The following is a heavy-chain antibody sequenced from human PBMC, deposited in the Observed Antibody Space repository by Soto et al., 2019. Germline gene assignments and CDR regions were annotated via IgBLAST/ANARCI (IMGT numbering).Heavy chain of an antibody. CDR3: ARASGAYSGGSYYYYYYYGMDV. V-gene: IGHV4-30-4*01. Sequence: PSETLSLTCTVSGGSISSGDYYWSWIRQPPGKGLEWIGYIYYSGSTYYNPSPKSRVTISVDTSKNQFSLKLSSVTAADTAVYYCARASGAYSGGSYYYYYYYGMDVWGQGTTVTVSS. D-gene: IGHD2-15*01. J-gene: IGHJ6*02. CDR2: IYYSGST. CDR1: GGSISSGDYY.